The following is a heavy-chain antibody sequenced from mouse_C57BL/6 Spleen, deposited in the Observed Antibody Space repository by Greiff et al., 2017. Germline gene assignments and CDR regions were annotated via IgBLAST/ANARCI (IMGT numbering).Heavy chain of an antibody. D-gene: IGHD4-1*01. J-gene: IGHJ3*01. CDR2: INYDGSST. Sequence: EVKLLESEGGLVQPGSSMKLSCTASGFTFSDYYMAWVRQVPEKGLEWVANINYDGSSTYYLDSLKSRFIISRDNAKNILYLQMSSLKSEDTATYYCARAQTGTIFAYWGQGTLVTVSA. CDR1: GFTFSDYY. CDR3: ARAQTGTIFAY. V-gene: IGHV5-16*01.